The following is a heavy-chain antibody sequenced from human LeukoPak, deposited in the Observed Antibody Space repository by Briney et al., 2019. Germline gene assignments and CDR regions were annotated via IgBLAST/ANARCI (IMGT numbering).Heavy chain of an antibody. CDR2: ISGDGNAK. V-gene: IGHV3-48*01. Sequence: GGSLRLSCAASGFSFSSYSINWVRQAPGKGLEWVSYISGDGNAKHYTDSVKGRFTISRDNAKNALYLQMNSLRAEDTAVYFCAKDYVYAFDYWGQGTLVTVSS. CDR1: GFSFSSYS. D-gene: IGHD2/OR15-2a*01. CDR3: AKDYVYAFDY. J-gene: IGHJ4*02.